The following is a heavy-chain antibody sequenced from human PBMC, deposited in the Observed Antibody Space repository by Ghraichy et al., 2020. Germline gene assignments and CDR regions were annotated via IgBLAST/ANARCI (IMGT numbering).Heavy chain of an antibody. D-gene: IGHD1-26*01. CDR2: IWYDGSNK. J-gene: IGHJ4*02. CDR1: GFTFSSYG. V-gene: IGHV3-33*01. Sequence: GGSLRLSCAASGFTFSSYGMHWVRQAPGKGLEWVAVIWYDGSNKYYADSVKGRFTISRDNSKNTLYLQMNSLRAEDTAVYYCARDRRSGSYSDYWGQGTLVTVSS. CDR3: ARDRRSGSYSDY.